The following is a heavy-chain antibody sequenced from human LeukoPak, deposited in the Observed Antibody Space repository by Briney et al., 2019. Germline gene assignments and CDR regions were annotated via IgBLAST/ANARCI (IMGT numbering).Heavy chain of an antibody. D-gene: IGHD3-16*01. CDR1: GFTFSNYA. V-gene: IGHV3-64*01. J-gene: IGHJ3*02. CDR2: ISSNGGST. CDR3: ARETRRGDAFDI. Sequence: GGSLRLSCAASGFTFSNYAMHWVRQAPGKRLEYVSAISSNGGSTYYANSVKGRFSISRDKSKNTVYLKMGSLRAEDMAVYYCARETRRGDAFDIWGQGTMVTVSS.